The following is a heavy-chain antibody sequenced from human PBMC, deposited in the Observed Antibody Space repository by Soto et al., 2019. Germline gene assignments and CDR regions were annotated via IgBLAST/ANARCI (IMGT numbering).Heavy chain of an antibody. V-gene: IGHV6-1*01. CDR2: TYYRSKWYN. D-gene: IGHD5-12*01. CDR3: ARDPGYSGYETEYYFDY. J-gene: IGHJ4*02. CDR1: GDSVSSNSAA. Sequence: SQTLSLTCAISGDSVSSNSAAWNWIRQSPSRGLEWLGRTYYRSKWYNDYAVSVKSRITINPDTSKNQFSLQLNSVTPEDTAVYYCARDPGYSGYETEYYFDYWGQGTLVTV.